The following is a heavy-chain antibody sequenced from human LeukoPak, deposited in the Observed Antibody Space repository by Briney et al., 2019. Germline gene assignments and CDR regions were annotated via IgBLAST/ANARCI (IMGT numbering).Heavy chain of an antibody. J-gene: IGHJ1*01. CDR1: GFTFSSYA. CDR3: ATHPRQWSVPEYFQH. CDR2: ISASGGST. V-gene: IGHV3-23*01. D-gene: IGHD6-19*01. Sequence: PGGSLRLSCAASGFTFSSYAMTWVRQAPGKGLEWVSAISASGGSTHYADSVKGRFTISRDDSKNTLHLQMNSLRAEDTAVYYCATHPRQWSVPEYFQHWGQGTLVTVSS.